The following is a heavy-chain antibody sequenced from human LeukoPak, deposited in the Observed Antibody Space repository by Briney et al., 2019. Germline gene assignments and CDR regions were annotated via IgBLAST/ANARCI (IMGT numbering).Heavy chain of an antibody. CDR2: ISGSGGGT. CDR1: GFTFENYA. CDR3: ARDGIGYGDYSFYYYYYSMDV. Sequence: GGSLRLSCAASGFTFENYAMSWVRQAPGKGLGWVSGISGSGGGTYYADSVKGRFTISRDNSKKTLHLQMNSLRAEDTAVYYCARDGIGYGDYSFYYYYYSMDVWGQGTTVTVSS. J-gene: IGHJ6*02. D-gene: IGHD4-17*01. V-gene: IGHV3-23*01.